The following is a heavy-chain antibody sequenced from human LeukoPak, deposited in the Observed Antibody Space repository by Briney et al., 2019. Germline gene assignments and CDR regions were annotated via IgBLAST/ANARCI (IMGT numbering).Heavy chain of an antibody. CDR3: ARLSKRGSRGYSYGYVGWFDP. CDR2: IDHSGST. V-gene: IGHV4-38-2*02. CDR1: GYSISSGYY. J-gene: IGHJ5*02. D-gene: IGHD5-18*01. Sequence: SETLSLTCTVSGYSISSGYYWGWIRQPPGKGLEWTGSIDHSGSTNYNPSLKSRVTISVDTSKNQFSLKLSSVTAADTAVYYCARLSKRGSRGYSYGYVGWFDPWGQGTLVTVSS.